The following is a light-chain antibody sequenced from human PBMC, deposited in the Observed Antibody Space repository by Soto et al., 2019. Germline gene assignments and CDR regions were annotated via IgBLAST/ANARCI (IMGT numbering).Light chain of an antibody. J-gene: IGLJ2*01. CDR1: SSNIGAGYD. CDR3: QSYDNSLSGWV. CDR2: GNS. Sequence: QSVLTQPPSVSGAPGQRVTISCTGRSSNIGAGYDVHWYQQLPGTAPKVLIYGNSNRPSGVPDRFSGSKSATSASLAITGLQAEDEADYYCQSYDNSLSGWVFGGGTKLTVL. V-gene: IGLV1-40*01.